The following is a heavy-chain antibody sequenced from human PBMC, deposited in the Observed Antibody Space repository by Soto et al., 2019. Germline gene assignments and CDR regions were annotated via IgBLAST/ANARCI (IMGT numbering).Heavy chain of an antibody. CDR3: ARATYCSSTSCYPYNWFDP. J-gene: IGHJ5*02. D-gene: IGHD2-2*01. CDR1: GGSISSGGYY. V-gene: IGHV4-30-4*01. CDR2: IYNTGRT. Sequence: SETLCLTCTVAGGSISSGGYYWSWIRQPPGKGLEWIGYIYNTGRTYYNPSLKSRVTISVDTSKNQFSLKLSSVTAADTAVYYCARATYCSSTSCYPYNWFDPWGQGTLVT.